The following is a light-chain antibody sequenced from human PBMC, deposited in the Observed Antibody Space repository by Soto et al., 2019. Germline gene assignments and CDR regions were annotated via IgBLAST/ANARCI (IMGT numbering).Light chain of an antibody. J-gene: IGKJ5*01. CDR2: KAS. CDR3: QHYDTYSIT. V-gene: IGKV1-5*03. Sequence: DIQMTQSPSTLSASVGGRVTMTCRASQSISTWLAWYQQQPGKAPKLLIYKASLLENGVPSRFSGSGSGTEFTLTIGSLQPDDFATYYCQHYDTYSITFGQGTRLEIK. CDR1: QSISTW.